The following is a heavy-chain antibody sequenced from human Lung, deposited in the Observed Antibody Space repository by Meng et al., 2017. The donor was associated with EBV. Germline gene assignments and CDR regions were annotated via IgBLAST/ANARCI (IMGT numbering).Heavy chain of an antibody. CDR3: ARVEVGITSRDY. CDR2: ISAYDGNT. Sequence: VQLVQSGAEVKKPGASVKVSCKASGYSFTSYAISWVRQAPGQGLEWMGWISAYDGNTNYAQKFQGRVTMATDTSTNTAYMELGSLRSDDTAVYYCARVEVGITSRDYWGQGTLVTVSS. V-gene: IGHV1-18*01. CDR1: GYSFTSYA. D-gene: IGHD1-26*01. J-gene: IGHJ4*02.